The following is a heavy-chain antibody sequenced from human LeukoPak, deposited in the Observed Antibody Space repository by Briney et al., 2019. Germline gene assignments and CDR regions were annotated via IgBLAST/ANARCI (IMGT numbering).Heavy chain of an antibody. CDR2: IKQDGSEK. CDR1: GFTFSSYW. V-gene: IGHV3-7*01. Sequence: GGSLRLSCAVSGFTFSSYWMSWVRQAPGKGLEWVANIKQDGSEKYYVDSVKGRFTISRDNAKNSLYLQMNSLRAEDTAVYYCARDSGSYGDAFDIWGQGTMVTVSS. J-gene: IGHJ3*02. D-gene: IGHD1-26*01. CDR3: ARDSGSYGDAFDI.